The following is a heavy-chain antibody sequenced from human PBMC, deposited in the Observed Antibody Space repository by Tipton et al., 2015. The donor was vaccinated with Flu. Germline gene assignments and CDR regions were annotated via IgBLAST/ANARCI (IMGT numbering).Heavy chain of an antibody. V-gene: IGHV4-39*07. Sequence: TLSLTCTVSGGSISSGNYFWGWIRQPPGKGLEWIGNIHRSGNTYHNPSLKSRVTISVDTSKNQFSLKLTSVTAADTAVYYCARRDYSNYVSEPKNWFHPWGQGTLVTVSS. D-gene: IGHD4-11*01. CDR1: GGSISSGNYF. J-gene: IGHJ5*02. CDR3: ARRDYSNYVSEPKNWFHP. CDR2: IHRSGNT.